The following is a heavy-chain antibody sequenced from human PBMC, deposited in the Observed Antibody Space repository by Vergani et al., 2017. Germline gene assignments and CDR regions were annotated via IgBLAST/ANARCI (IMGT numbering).Heavy chain of an antibody. J-gene: IGHJ6*02. D-gene: IGHD6-13*01. Sequence: QVQLQESGPGLVKPSQTLSLTCTVPGGSISSGSYYWSWIRQPAGKGLEWIGRIYTSGSTNYNPSLKSRVTISVDTSKNQFSLKLSSVTAADTAVYYCATAGSSSWYGWYYYYGMDVWGQGTTVTVSS. CDR2: IYTSGST. CDR1: GGSISSGSYY. V-gene: IGHV4-61*02. CDR3: ATAGSSSWYGWYYYYGMDV.